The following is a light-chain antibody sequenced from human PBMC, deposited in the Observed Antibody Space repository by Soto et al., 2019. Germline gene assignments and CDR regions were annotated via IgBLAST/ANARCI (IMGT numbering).Light chain of an antibody. Sequence: EVVMTQSPATLSVSPGERATLSCRASQSVSSNLAWYQQKPGQAPRLLIYGASTGATAFPARFSGSGSGTEFTLTISSLQSEDFAVYYCQQYDNWPQTFGQGTKVEIK. CDR1: QSVSSN. CDR3: QQYDNWPQT. CDR2: GAS. J-gene: IGKJ1*01. V-gene: IGKV3-15*01.